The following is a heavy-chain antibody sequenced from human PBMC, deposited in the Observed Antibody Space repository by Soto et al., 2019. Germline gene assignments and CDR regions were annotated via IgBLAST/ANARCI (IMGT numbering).Heavy chain of an antibody. CDR1: GFTLSNAW. J-gene: IGHJ4*02. CDR3: TASKRFLEWLLYY. Sequence: GGPLRLSCAASGFTLSNAWMSWVRQAPGKGLEWVGRIKSKPDGGTTDYAAPVKGRFTISRDDSKNTLYLQMNSLKTEDTAVYYCTASKRFLEWLLYYWGLGTLVTVSS. V-gene: IGHV3-15*01. D-gene: IGHD3-3*01. CDR2: IKSKPDGGTT.